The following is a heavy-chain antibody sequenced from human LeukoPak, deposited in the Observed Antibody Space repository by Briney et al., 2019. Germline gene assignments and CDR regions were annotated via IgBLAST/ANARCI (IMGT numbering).Heavy chain of an antibody. CDR3: ASPYDFWSGYYRIGAFDI. V-gene: IGHV3-53*01. Sequence: PGGSLRLSCAASGFTVSSNYMSWVRQAPGKGLEWDSVIYSGGSTYYADSVKGRFTISRDNSKNTLYLQMNSLRAEDTAVYYCASPYDFWSGYYRIGAFDIWGQGTMVTVSS. D-gene: IGHD3-3*01. CDR2: IYSGGST. J-gene: IGHJ3*02. CDR1: GFTVSSNY.